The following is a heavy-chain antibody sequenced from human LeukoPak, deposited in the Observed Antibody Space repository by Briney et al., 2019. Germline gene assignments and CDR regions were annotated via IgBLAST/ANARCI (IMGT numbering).Heavy chain of an antibody. V-gene: IGHV3-48*03. CDR2: ISSSGSTT. CDR3: AREARDAFDI. Sequence: GGSLRLSCAASGFTFSSYEMNWVRQAPGKGLEWVSYISSSGSTTYYADSVKGRFTISRDNAKNSLYLQMNSLRAEDTAVYYCAREARDAFDIWGQGTMVTVSS. J-gene: IGHJ3*02. CDR1: GFTFSSYE.